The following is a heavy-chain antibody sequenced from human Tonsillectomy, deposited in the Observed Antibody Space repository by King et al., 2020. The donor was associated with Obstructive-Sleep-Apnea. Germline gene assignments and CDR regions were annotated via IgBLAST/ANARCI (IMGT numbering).Heavy chain of an antibody. Sequence: VQLVESGGGVVQPGRSLRLSCAASGFTFSSYGMHWVRQAPGKGLEWVAFIRYDGSNKYYADSVKGRFTISRDNSKNTLYLQMNSLRAEDTAVYYCAVDCSGGSCQSDYWGQGTLVTVSS. D-gene: IGHD2-15*01. V-gene: IGHV3-30*02. CDR2: IRYDGSNK. CDR1: GFTFSSYG. CDR3: AVDCSGGSCQSDY. J-gene: IGHJ4*02.